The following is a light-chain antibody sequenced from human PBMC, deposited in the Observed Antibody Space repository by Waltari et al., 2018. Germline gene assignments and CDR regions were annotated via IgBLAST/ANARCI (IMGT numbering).Light chain of an antibody. CDR2: YDN. J-gene: IGLJ3*02. CDR1: NIETKS. V-gene: IGLV3-21*04. CDR3: QVWDDFIDSGV. Sequence: YVVTQPPSVSVTPGQPATLTCGGENIETKSVTWYQQKPGQAPFLVMFYDNDRPAGIPERFSGSNSGNTATLTINWVEAGDEADYHCQVWDDFIDSGVFGGGTRLSVL.